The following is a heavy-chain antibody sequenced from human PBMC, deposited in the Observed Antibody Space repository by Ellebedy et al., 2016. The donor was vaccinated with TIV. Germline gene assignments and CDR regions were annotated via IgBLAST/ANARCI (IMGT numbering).Heavy chain of an antibody. CDR3: AKHRYNNIWDHFDY. J-gene: IGHJ4*02. V-gene: IGHV3-23*01. D-gene: IGHD6-13*01. Sequence: GGSLRLSCAAPGFTFSSYAMSWVRQAPGKGLEWVSGISGSGSKTYYADSVKGRFTISRDNSKNTLYLQMNSLGAEGSAVYYCAKHRYNNIWDHFDYWGQGTLVTGSS. CDR2: ISGSGSKT. CDR1: GFTFSSYA.